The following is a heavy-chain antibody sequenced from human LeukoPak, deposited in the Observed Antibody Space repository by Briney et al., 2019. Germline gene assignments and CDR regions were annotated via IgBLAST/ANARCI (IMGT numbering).Heavy chain of an antibody. CDR2: INNDGSST. J-gene: IGHJ4*02. CDR1: GFTFSNFW. V-gene: IGHV3-74*01. D-gene: IGHD2-15*01. CDR3: ARHDSRGD. Sequence: GKSLRLSCAASGFTFSNFWMHWVRQTPGKGLVWVSRINNDGSSTSYADSVEGRFTISRDNAKNTLYLQMNSLRAEDTAVYYCARHDSRGDWGQGTLVTVSS.